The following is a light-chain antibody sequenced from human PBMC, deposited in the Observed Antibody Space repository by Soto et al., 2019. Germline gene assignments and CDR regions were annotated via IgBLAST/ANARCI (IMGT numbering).Light chain of an antibody. CDR2: AAS. CDR3: QQYNIWWA. J-gene: IGKJ1*01. V-gene: IGKV3-15*01. CDR1: QSFSSN. Sequence: EIVMTQSPATLSVSPGERPTLSCRASQSFSSNLAWYQQKPGQAPRLLIYAASTRATGIPARFSGSGSGTEFTLTISSLQSEDFAVYYCQQYNIWWAFGQGTKVDIK.